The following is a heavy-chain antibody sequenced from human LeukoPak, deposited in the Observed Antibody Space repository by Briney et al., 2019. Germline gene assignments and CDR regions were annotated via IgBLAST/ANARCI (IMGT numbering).Heavy chain of an antibody. D-gene: IGHD5-18*01. V-gene: IGHV3-23*01. J-gene: IGHJ4*02. CDR2: TSSSDAGT. Sequence: GGSLRLSCAASGFTLSTYAMSWVRQTPGKGLEWVAATSSSDAGTYHADSVRGRFTISRDNSRSTLSLQMDSLRAEDTATYYCATYRRIQVPFEFWGQGTLVTVSS. CDR1: GFTLSTYA. CDR3: ATYRRIQVPFEF.